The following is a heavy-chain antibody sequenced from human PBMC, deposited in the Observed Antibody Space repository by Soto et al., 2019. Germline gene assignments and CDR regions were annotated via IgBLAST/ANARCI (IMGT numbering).Heavy chain of an antibody. J-gene: IGHJ3*02. CDR1: GFTFSSYA. V-gene: IGHV3-23*01. CDR3: RLRMIRFLEWPDAFDI. CDR2: ISGSGGST. Sequence: EVQLLESGGGLVQPGGSLRLSCAASGFTFSSYAMSWVRQAPGKGLEWVSAISGSGGSTYYADSVKGRFTISRDNSKNTLYLQMNSLRAEDTAVYYCRLRMIRFLEWPDAFDIWGQGTMVTVSS. D-gene: IGHD3-3*01.